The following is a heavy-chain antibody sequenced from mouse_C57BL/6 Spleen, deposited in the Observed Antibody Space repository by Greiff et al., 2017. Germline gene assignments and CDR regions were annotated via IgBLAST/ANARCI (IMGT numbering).Heavy chain of an antibody. Sequence: QVQLQQQSGAELVRPGTSVKVSCKASGYAFTNYLIEWVKQRPGQGLEWIGVINPGSGGTNYNEKFKGKATLTADKSSSTAYMQLSSLTSEDSAVYFCARSTYDYDGFAYWGQGTLVTVSA. CDR1: GYAFTNYL. D-gene: IGHD2-4*01. CDR3: ARSTYDYDGFAY. V-gene: IGHV1-54*01. J-gene: IGHJ3*01. CDR2: INPGSGGT.